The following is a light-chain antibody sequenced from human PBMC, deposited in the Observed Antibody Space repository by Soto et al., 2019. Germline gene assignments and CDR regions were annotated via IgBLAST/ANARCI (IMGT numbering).Light chain of an antibody. J-gene: IGKJ5*01. CDR1: QSVSTY. CDR2: DAS. V-gene: IGKV3-11*01. CDR3: QQRSNWPIT. Sequence: EILVTQSPAALSLYPGERATLSCRASQSVSTYLAWYQQKPGQAPRLLIYDASNRATGIPARFSGSGSGTDFTLTISSLGPEDFAIYYCQQRSNWPITFGQGTRLEIK.